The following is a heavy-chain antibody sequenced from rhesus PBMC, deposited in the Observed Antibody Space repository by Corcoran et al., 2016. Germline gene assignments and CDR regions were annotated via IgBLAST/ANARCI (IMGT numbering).Heavy chain of an antibody. CDR1: GASISSCW. D-gene: IGHD3-16*01. J-gene: IGHJ4*01. CDR2: INGNSGST. Sequence: QVQLQESGPGLVKPSETLSLTCAVSGASISSCWWSWIRQPPGKGLEWIGEINGNSGSTYFNPSLKSRVTISTDASKNQLSLILNSVTAADTAVYYCARGGYYSGSYYHSFDYWGQGVLVTVSS. CDR3: ARGGYYSGSYYHSFDY. V-gene: IGHV4-80*01.